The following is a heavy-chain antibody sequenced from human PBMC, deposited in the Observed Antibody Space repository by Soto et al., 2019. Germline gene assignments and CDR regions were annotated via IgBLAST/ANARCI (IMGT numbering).Heavy chain of an antibody. CDR1: GFTFSNAW. D-gene: IGHD3-16*02. V-gene: IGHV3-15*07. CDR3: TKDTMITFGGVIVDY. Sequence: EVQLVESGGGLVKPGGSLRLSCAASGFTFSNAWMNWVRQAPGKGLGWVGRIKSKTDGGTTDYAAPVKGRFTISRDDSKNTLYMQMNRLKTEDTDVYYCTKDTMITFGGVIVDYWGQGPLVTVSS. CDR2: IKSKTDGGTT. J-gene: IGHJ4*02.